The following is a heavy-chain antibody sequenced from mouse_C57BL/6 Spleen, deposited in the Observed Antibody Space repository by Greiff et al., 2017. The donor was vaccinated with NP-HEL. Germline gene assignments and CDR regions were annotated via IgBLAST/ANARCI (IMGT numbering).Heavy chain of an antibody. V-gene: IGHV1-26*01. CDR1: GYTFTDYY. J-gene: IGHJ4*01. CDR2: INPNNGGT. CDR3: ARSDSNYVHYYAMDY. D-gene: IGHD2-5*01. Sequence: EVQLQQSGPELVKPGASVKISCKASGYTFTDYYMNWVKQSHGKSLEWIGDINPNNGGTSYNQKFKGKATLTVDKSSSTAYMELRSLTSEDSAVYYYARSDSNYVHYYAMDYWGQGTSVTVSS.